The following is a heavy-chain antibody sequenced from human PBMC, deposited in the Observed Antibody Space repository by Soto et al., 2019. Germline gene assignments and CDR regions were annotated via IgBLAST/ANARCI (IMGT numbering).Heavy chain of an antibody. CDR3: AKDRGFLEWSMGALDYYYGMGV. D-gene: IGHD3-3*01. J-gene: IGHJ6*02. Sequence: GGSLRLSCAASGFTFSSYWMHWVRQAPGKGLVWVSRINSDGSSTSYADSVKGRFTISRDNSKNTLYLQMNSLRAEDTAVYYCAKDRGFLEWSMGALDYYYGMGVWGQGTTVTVSS. CDR2: INSDGSST. CDR1: GFTFSSYW. V-gene: IGHV3-74*01.